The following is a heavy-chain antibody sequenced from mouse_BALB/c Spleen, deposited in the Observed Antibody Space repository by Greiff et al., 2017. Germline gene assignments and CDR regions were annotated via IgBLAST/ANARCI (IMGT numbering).Heavy chain of an antibody. J-gene: IGHJ2*01. CDR2: IWSGGST. CDR1: GFSLTSYG. V-gene: IGHV2-2*02. CDR3: ARNSYYGSSYGYYFDY. D-gene: IGHD1-1*01. Sequence: VKLQESGPGLVQPSQSLSITCTVSGFSLTSYGVHWVRQSPGKGLEWLGVIWSGGSTDYNAAFISRLSISKDNSKSQVFFKMNSLQANDTAIYYCARNSYYGSSYGYYFDYWGQGTTLTVSS.